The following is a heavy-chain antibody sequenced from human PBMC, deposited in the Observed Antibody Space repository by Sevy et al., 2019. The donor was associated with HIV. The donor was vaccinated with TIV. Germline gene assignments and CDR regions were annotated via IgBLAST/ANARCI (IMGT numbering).Heavy chain of an antibody. CDR2: ISDDGNNK. D-gene: IGHD3-22*01. J-gene: IGHJ4*02. CDR3: AGHYYDSTGYYFPLDY. Sequence: GGSLRLSCAASGFTFSTYAMYWVRQAPGKGLEWVAVISDDGNNKDYADSVKGRFTASRDNSKNTLYLQMNSLRADDTAVYYCAGHYYDSTGYYFPLDYWGQGTLVTVSS. CDR1: GFTFSTYA. V-gene: IGHV3-30*04.